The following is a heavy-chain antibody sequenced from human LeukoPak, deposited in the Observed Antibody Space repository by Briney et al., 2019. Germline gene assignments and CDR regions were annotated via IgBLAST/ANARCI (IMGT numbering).Heavy chain of an antibody. CDR1: GFTFSSYD. CDR3: AKGGAAQRLYYSMDV. V-gene: IGHV3-23*01. CDR2: FSGGGDSA. J-gene: IGHJ6*03. D-gene: IGHD3-16*01. Sequence: GGSLRLSCAASGFTFSSYDMSWVRQAPGKGLEWVSVFSGGGDSAYYADSVKGRFTISRDNSKNALYLQMNSLRAEDTAVYYCAKGGAAQRLYYSMDVWGKGTTVTVSS.